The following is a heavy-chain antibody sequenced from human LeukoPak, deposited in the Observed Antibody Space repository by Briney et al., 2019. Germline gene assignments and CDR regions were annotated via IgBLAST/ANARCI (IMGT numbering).Heavy chain of an antibody. Sequence: GGSLRLSCTASGFTFSSYAMSWVRQAPGKGLEWVSIISGGGYSTYYADSVKGRFTISRDNSKNTLYLQMNSLRAEDTAVYYCAKVLGMYGSSGYAWYFDYWGQGTLVTVSS. D-gene: IGHD6-25*01. CDR1: GFTFSSYA. CDR3: AKVLGMYGSSGYAWYFDY. V-gene: IGHV3-23*01. J-gene: IGHJ4*02. CDR2: ISGGGYST.